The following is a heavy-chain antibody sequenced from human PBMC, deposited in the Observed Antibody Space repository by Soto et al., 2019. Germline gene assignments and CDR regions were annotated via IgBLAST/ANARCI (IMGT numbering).Heavy chain of an antibody. J-gene: IGHJ4*02. V-gene: IGHV3-30-3*01. D-gene: IGHD3-3*01. Sequence: GGSLRLSCAASGFTFSSYAMHWVRQAPGKGLEWVAVISYDGSNKYYADSVKGRFTISRDNSKNTLYLQMNSLRAEDTAVYYCARNTIFGVVITSPDYWGQGTLVTVSS. CDR3: ARNTIFGVVITSPDY. CDR2: ISYDGSNK. CDR1: GFTFSSYA.